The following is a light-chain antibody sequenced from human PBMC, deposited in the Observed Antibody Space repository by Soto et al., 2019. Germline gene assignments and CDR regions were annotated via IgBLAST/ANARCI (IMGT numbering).Light chain of an antibody. CDR3: QQSDNTPRT. J-gene: IGKJ1*01. Sequence: DIQMTQSPSSLSASVGDRVTITCRASQSISVYLNWYQQKPGKAPKLLIYAASSLQSGVPSRFSGSGSGTDFTLTISSLQPEDFATYYCQQSDNTPRTFGQGTTVEIK. CDR1: QSISVY. V-gene: IGKV1-39*01. CDR2: AAS.